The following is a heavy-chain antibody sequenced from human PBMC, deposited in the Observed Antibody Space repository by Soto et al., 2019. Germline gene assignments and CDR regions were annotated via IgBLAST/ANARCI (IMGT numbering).Heavy chain of an antibody. J-gene: IGHJ6*02. CDR1: GGSISSYY. CDR3: ARANYYYYYGMDV. V-gene: IGHV4-59*01. CDR2: IYYSGST. Sequence: SETLSLTCTVSGGSISSYYWSWIRQPPGKGLEWIGYIYYSGSTNYNPSLKSRVTISVDTSKNQFSLKLSSVTAADTAVYYCARANYYYYYGMDVWGQGTTVTVSS.